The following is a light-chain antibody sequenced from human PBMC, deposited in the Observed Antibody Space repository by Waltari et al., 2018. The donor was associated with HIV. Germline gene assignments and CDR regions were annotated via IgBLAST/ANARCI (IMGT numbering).Light chain of an antibody. CDR2: DNK. V-gene: IGLV1-51*01. CDR1: SSNLGHNY. J-gene: IGLJ2*01. Sequence: QSVLTQPPSVSAAPGQTVTITCSGTSSNLGHNYVSSYQHLPGTAPQLLIDDNKKRPSGIPDRFSASKSGTSATLDITGLQTGDEADYYCGTWDSGLSVVVFGEGTKLTVL. CDR3: GTWDSGLSVVV.